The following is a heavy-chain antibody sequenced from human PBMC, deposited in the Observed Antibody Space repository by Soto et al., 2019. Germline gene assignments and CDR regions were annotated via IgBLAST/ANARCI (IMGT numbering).Heavy chain of an antibody. CDR1: GFTFSSYA. D-gene: IGHD6-19*01. Sequence: QVQLVESGGGVVQPGRSLRLSCAASGFTFSSYAMHWVRQAPGKGLEWVAVISYDGSNKYYADPVKGRFTISRDNSKNTLYLQMNSLRAEDTAVYYCARGGAGSGWDAGYYYGMDVWGQGTTVTVSS. V-gene: IGHV3-30-3*01. CDR3: ARGGAGSGWDAGYYYGMDV. J-gene: IGHJ6*02. CDR2: ISYDGSNK.